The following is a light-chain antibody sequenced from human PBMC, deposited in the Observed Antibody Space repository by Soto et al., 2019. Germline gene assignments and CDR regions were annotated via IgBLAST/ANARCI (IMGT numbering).Light chain of an antibody. CDR1: QSVSSSY. Sequence: DIVLTQSPGTLSLSPGERATLSCRASQSVSSSYLAWYQQKPGQAPRLLIYGTSFRATGIPDRFSGSGSGTDFTLSIRRLEPEDFAVYYCKQYATTPWTVGQGTKVDIK. J-gene: IGKJ1*01. CDR2: GTS. V-gene: IGKV3-20*01. CDR3: KQYATTPWT.